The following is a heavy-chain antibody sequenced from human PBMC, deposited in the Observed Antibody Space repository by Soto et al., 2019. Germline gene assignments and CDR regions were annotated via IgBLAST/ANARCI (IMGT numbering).Heavy chain of an antibody. CDR2: ISGYNGDT. V-gene: IGHV1-18*01. CDR1: GYSFSSYG. D-gene: IGHD1-1*01. J-gene: IGHJ6*02. CDR3: ARRTRWNDGGYYDYDMDV. Sequence: QVQLVQSGAEVKKPGASVKVSCKASGYSFSSYGISWVRQAPGQGLEWMGWISGYNGDTNYAEKVQGRVTMTTDTSTSTAYMEVRSLRSDDTGVYSCARRTRWNDGGYYDYDMDVWGQGTTVTVSS.